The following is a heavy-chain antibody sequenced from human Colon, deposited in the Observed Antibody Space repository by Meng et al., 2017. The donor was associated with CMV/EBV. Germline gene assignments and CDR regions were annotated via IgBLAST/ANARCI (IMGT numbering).Heavy chain of an antibody. CDR2: IGSDGSIK. D-gene: IGHD7-27*01. CDR1: GLTFNGYG. V-gene: IGHV3-30*02. J-gene: IGHJ6*02. CDR3: AKDWHWGTPDYGMNV. Sequence: GESLKISCAASGLTFNGYGLHWVRQAPGKGLEWVAFIGSDGSIKRYADSVKGRFTISRDHSKNTLYLQMNSLTTEDTAVYYCAKDWHWGTPDYGMNVWGQGSTVTVSS.